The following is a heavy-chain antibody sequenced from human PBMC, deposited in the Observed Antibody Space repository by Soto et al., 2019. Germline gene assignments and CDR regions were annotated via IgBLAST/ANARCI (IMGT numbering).Heavy chain of an antibody. V-gene: IGHV4-59*11. CDR1: GGSISNHY. CDR2: IYYNGNT. D-gene: IGHD7-27*01. J-gene: IGHJ4*02. CDR3: TRANWYSEY. Sequence: VQLQEPGPGLVKPSETLSLTCSVSGGSISNHYWSWIRQPPGKGLEWIGYIYYNGNTNYNPSLKSRVTMSVDTSRNQMSLKLTTVTAADTAVYYCTRANWYSEYWGQGTLVTVSS.